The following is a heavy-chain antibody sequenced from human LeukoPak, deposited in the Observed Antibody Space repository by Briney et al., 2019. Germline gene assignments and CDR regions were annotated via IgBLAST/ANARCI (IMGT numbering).Heavy chain of an antibody. CDR2: VSVSGGST. Sequence: GGSLRLSCAASGLTFSNYAMSWVRQAPGKGLEWVSGVSVSGGSTYYADSVKGRFTISRDNSKNTLYLQMNSLRVEDRVVYYCAKDRDILTGYYIGGYFDYWGQGTLVTVSS. J-gene: IGHJ4*02. D-gene: IGHD3-9*01. V-gene: IGHV3-23*01. CDR1: GLTFSNYA. CDR3: AKDRDILTGYYIGGYFDY.